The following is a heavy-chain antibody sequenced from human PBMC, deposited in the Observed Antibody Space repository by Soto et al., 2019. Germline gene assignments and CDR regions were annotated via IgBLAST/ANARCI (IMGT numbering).Heavy chain of an antibody. CDR2: TSYDGSDK. CDR1: GFTFRSYV. D-gene: IGHD3-16*01. Sequence: QVQLVESGGGVVQPGSSLRVSCVGSGFTFRSYVIHWVRQAPGKGLEWVALTSYDGSDKYYDDSVRGRFTISRDNSRNTVDLHRDSLRLEDTALYYCARWGTTGGLEVWGQGTLVSVS. CDR3: ARWGTTGGLEV. J-gene: IGHJ1*01. V-gene: IGHV3-33*05.